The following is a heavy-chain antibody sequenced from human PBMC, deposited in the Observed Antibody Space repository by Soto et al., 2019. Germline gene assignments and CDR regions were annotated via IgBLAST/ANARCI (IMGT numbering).Heavy chain of an antibody. D-gene: IGHD1-26*01. CDR3: ARDLDVGVGGPDAFDI. CDR1: GGSISSGDYY. V-gene: IGHV4-30-4*01. CDR2: IYYSGST. Sequence: QVQLQESGPGLVKPSQTLSLTCTVSGGSISSGDYYWSWIRQPPGKGLEWIGYIYYSGSTYYNPSLKRRVTISVDTSKNQFSLKLSSVTAADTAVYYCARDLDVGVGGPDAFDIWGQGTMVTVSS. J-gene: IGHJ3*02.